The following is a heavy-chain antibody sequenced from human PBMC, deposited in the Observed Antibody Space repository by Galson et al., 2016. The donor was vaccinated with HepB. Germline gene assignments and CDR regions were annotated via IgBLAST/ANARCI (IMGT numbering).Heavy chain of an antibody. Sequence: SVKVSCKASGYTFSTYGMSWVRQAPGQGLEWMGGFDPEDGETIYAQKFQGRLTMTADTSTDTAYMELSSLRSEDTAVYYCARERHGSGRDVFDIWGQGTLVTVSS. J-gene: IGHJ3*02. CDR2: FDPEDGET. V-gene: IGHV1-24*01. CDR1: GYTFSTYG. CDR3: ARERHGSGRDVFDI. D-gene: IGHD3-10*01.